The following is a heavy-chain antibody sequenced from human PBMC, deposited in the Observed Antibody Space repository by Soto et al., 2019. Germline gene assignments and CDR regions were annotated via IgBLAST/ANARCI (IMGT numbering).Heavy chain of an antibody. Sequence: QVQLVESGGGVVQPGRSLRLSCAASGFTFSSYAMHWVRQAPGKGLEWVAVISYDGSNKYYADSVKGRFTISRDNSKNTLYLQMNSLRAEDTAVYYCARELPPREVRGVVYYYYGMDVW. D-gene: IGHD3-10*01. J-gene: IGHJ6*01. CDR2: ISYDGSNK. CDR1: GFTFSSYA. CDR3: ARELPPREVRGVVYYYYGMDV. V-gene: IGHV3-30-3*01.